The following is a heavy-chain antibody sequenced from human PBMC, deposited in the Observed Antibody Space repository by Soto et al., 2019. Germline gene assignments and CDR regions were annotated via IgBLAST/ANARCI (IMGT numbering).Heavy chain of an antibody. V-gene: IGHV3-23*01. CDR2: ISGSGVST. CDR1: GFTFSSYA. Sequence: GGSLRLSCAASGFTFSSYAMRWVRQAPGKGLEWVSAISGSGVSTYYADSVKGRFTISRDNSKNTLYLQMNSLRAEDTVVYYCAKGLWFGELSVDYWGQGTLVTVSS. CDR3: AKGLWFGELSVDY. J-gene: IGHJ4*02. D-gene: IGHD3-10*01.